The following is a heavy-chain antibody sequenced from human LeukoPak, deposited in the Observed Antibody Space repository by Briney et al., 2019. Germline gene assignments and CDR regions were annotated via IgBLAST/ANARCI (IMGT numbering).Heavy chain of an antibody. CDR2: THGGGDT. J-gene: IGHJ4*02. CDR1: GITARNNY. CDR3: EKTTVGYSSGQKPAWPVDY. Sequence: GGSLRLSCAASGITARNNYMAWVRQAPGKGLECVSVTHGGGDTHYADSVKGRFTISRDNPRNTVYLQINSLRDEDTAVYYCEKTTVGYSSGQKPAWPVDYWGQGTLVTVSS. V-gene: IGHV3-53*01. D-gene: IGHD5-18*01.